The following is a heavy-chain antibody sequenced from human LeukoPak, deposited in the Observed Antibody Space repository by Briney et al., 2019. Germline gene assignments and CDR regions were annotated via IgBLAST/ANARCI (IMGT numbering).Heavy chain of an antibody. CDR1: GDSISSSSYY. D-gene: IGHD3-10*01. CDR2: INHSGST. V-gene: IGHV4-39*07. CDR3: ARGREVDGSGSSDY. Sequence: SETLSLTCTVSGDSISSSSYYWSWIRQPPGKGLEWIGEINHSGSTNYNPSLKSRVTISVDTSKNQFSLKLSSVTAADTAVYYCARGREVDGSGSSDYWGQGTLVTVSS. J-gene: IGHJ4*02.